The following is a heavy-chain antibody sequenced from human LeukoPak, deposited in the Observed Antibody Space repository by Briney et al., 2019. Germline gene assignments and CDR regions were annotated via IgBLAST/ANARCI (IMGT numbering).Heavy chain of an antibody. V-gene: IGHV3-7*01. CDR1: GFTFTKYW. J-gene: IGHJ4*02. CDR2: IKQDGSDK. Sequence: PGGSLRLSCAASGFTFTKYWMTWVRQAPGKGLEWVGNIKQDGSDKNYMDSVKGRFTISRDNTKNSVYLQMSSLRAEDTAVYYCVRPGKLSASYYGFDEWGQGTLVTVSS. D-gene: IGHD3-10*01. CDR3: VRPGKLSASYYGFDE.